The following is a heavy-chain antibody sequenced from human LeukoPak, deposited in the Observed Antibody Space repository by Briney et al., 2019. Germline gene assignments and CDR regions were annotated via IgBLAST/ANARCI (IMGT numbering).Heavy chain of an antibody. CDR1: GFTFSSYA. CDR3: ARVIAVADSDY. D-gene: IGHD6-19*01. J-gene: IGHJ4*02. V-gene: IGHV3-30-3*01. Sequence: QSGGSLRLSCAASGFTFSSYAMHWVRQAPGKGLEWVAVISYDGSNKYYADSVKGRFTISRDNSKNTLYLQMNSLRAEDTAVYYCARVIAVADSDYWGQGTLVTVSS. CDR2: ISYDGSNK.